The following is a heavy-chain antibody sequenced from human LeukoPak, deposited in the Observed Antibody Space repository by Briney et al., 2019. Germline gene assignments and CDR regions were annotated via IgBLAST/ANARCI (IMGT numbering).Heavy chain of an antibody. D-gene: IGHD4-11*01. J-gene: IGHJ4*02. CDR1: GGSINSGDHY. CDR3: ARAAAAYSSWYFFDY. V-gene: IGHV4-30-4*01. Sequence: PSETLSLTCTVSGGSINSGDHYWSWIRQPPGKGLEWIGYIHHSGNTYYNASLKSRVTISTDMSKNQFSLSLDSVTAADSAVYYCARAAAAYSSWYFFDYWGLGALVTDSS. CDR2: IHHSGNT.